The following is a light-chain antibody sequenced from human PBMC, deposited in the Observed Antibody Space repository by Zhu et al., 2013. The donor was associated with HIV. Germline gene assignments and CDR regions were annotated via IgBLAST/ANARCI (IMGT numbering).Light chain of an antibody. CDR3: QKRSNWPPIT. J-gene: IGKJ5*01. CDR1: QSVGTN. Sequence: EIVLTQSPGTLSLSPGERASVSCRASQSVGTNVAWYQQKPGQAPRLLVYGASTRATGIPARFSGAGSGTDFTLTISSLEPGDFAVYFCQKRSNWPPITFGQGTRIDVK. CDR2: GAS. V-gene: IGKV3-11*01.